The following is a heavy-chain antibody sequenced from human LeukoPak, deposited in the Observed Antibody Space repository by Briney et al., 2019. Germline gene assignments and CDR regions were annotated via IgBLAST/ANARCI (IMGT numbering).Heavy chain of an antibody. CDR2: ISSSGVTT. CDR3: ARGFRVNPPFDY. CDR1: GFTYRTYE. V-gene: IGHV3-48*03. Sequence: GGSLRLSCAASGFTYRTYEMNWVRQAPGKGLEWLSCISSSGVTTYYADSVKGRFTISRDNAKNSLYPQMNSLRAEDTAVYYCARGFRVNPPFDYWGQGALVTVSS. J-gene: IGHJ4*02. D-gene: IGHD3-22*01.